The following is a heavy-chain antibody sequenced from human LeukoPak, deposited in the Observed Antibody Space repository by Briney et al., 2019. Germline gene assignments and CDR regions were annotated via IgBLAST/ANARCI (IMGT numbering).Heavy chain of an antibody. CDR2: IDSSGTT. CDR3: ATGGYSAWCDY. Sequence: PSETLSLTCSVSDGSINTYFWSWIRQPAGKGLEWIGRIDSSGTTSLNPSLKSRVTISQDKSKKQFSLKLSSVTAADTAVYYCATGGYSAWCDYWGHGTQFIASS. V-gene: IGHV4-4*07. CDR1: DGSINTYF. J-gene: IGHJ4*01. D-gene: IGHD6-19*01.